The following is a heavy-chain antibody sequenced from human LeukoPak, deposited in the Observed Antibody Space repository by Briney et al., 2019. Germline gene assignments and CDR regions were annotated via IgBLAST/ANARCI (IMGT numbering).Heavy chain of an antibody. CDR2: ISYDGKHK. Sequence: GRSLTLSCAASGLSFSSSAMGWVRQPPGKGLEWVAVISYDGKHKYFADSVKGRFTIPRDNSRNTLYLQLNSLKADDTAVYYCAKDRDWGTAFDIWGQGTMVTVSS. CDR1: GLSFSSSA. CDR3: AKDRDWGTAFDI. V-gene: IGHV3-30*18. J-gene: IGHJ3*02. D-gene: IGHD7-27*01.